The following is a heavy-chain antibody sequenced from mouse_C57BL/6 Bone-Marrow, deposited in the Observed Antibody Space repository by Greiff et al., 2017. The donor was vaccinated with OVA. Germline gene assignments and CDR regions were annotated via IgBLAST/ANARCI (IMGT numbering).Heavy chain of an antibody. V-gene: IGHV1-59*01. Sequence: QVQLQQPGAELVRPGTSVKLSCKASGYTFPSYWMHWVKQRPGQGLEWIGVIDPSDSYTNYNQKFKGKATLTVDTSSSTAYMQLSSLTSGDSAVYYCAPIYSDVWGTGTTVTVSS. CDR2: IDPSDSYT. CDR3: APIYSDV. CDR1: GYTFPSYW. J-gene: IGHJ1*03. D-gene: IGHD1-1*01.